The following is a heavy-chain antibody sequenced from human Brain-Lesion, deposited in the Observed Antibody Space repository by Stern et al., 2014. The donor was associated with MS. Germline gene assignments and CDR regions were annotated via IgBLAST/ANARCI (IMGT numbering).Heavy chain of an antibody. CDR1: GGSVSSTSYA. Sequence: QLQLQESGPGLVKPSETLSLTCTVAGGSVSSTSYAWAWIRQPPGKGLEWIGTIFSGNPYYSPSLKSRLTLSLDTSKNQSSLQLRSVTAADTAVYYCAGEEDIRYCSGGSCTGNWFDPWGQGTLVTVSS. J-gene: IGHJ5*02. CDR2: IFSGNP. D-gene: IGHD2-15*01. CDR3: AGEEDIRYCSGGSCTGNWFDP. V-gene: IGHV4-39*01.